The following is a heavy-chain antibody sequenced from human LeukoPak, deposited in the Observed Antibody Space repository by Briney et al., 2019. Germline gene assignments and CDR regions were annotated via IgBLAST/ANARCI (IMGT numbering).Heavy chain of an antibody. V-gene: IGHV4-34*01. D-gene: IGHD3-22*01. CDR3: ARGRTYWYYYDSSGGWFDP. Sequence: SETLSLTCAVYGGSFSGYYWSWIRQPPGKGLEWIGEINHSGSTNSNPSLKSRVTISVDTSKTQCSLKLSSVTAADTAVYYCARGRTYWYYYDSSGGWFDPWGQGTLVTVSS. CDR1: GGSFSGYY. CDR2: INHSGST. J-gene: IGHJ5*02.